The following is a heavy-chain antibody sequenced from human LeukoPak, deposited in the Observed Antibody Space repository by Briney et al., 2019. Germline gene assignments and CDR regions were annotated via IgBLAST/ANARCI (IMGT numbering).Heavy chain of an antibody. CDR1: GGTFSSYA. V-gene: IGHV1-69*04. D-gene: IGHD6-6*01. CDR2: IIPILGIA. CDR3: ARDYLPLVPQLVPSYYYGMDV. Sequence: SVKVSCKASGGTFSSYAISWVRQAPGQGLEWMGRIIPILGIANYAQRFQGRVTITADKSTSTAYMELSSLRAEDTAVYYCARDYLPLVPQLVPSYYYGMDVWGQGTTVTVSS. J-gene: IGHJ6*02.